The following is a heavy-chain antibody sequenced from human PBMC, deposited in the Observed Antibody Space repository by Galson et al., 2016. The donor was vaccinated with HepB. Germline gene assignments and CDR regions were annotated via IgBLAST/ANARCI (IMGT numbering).Heavy chain of an antibody. D-gene: IGHD6-13*01. CDR3: ARSRLAAAFDP. CDR1: GFTFSDFY. Sequence: SLRLSCAASGFTFSDFYMTWIRLAPGKGLEWVSYISSSGTHTPYADSVRGRFTISRDNAKNSLFLQMSSLRAEDTAVYYCARSRLAAAFDPWGQGTLVTVSS. V-gene: IGHV3-11*03. CDR2: ISSSGTHT. J-gene: IGHJ5*02.